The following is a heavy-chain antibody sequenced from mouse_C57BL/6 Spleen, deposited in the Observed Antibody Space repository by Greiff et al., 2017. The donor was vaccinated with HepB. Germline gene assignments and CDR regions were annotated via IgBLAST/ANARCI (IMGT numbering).Heavy chain of an antibody. CDR2: ISDGGSYT. D-gene: IGHD1-1*01. CDR3: ASDGSSSSYWYFDV. CDR1: GFTFSSYA. J-gene: IGHJ1*03. V-gene: IGHV5-4*03. Sequence: EVMLVESGGGLVKPGGSLKLSCAASGFTFSSYAMSWVRQTPEKRLEWVATISDGGSYTYYPDNVKGRFTISRDNAKNNLYLQMSHLKSEDTAMYYCASDGSSSSYWYFDVWGTGTTVTVSS.